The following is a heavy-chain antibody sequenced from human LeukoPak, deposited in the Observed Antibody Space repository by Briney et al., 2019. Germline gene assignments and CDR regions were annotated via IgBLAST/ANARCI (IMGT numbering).Heavy chain of an antibody. CDR1: GFAVSSNY. CDR3: ARAICSGGKCYFDY. Sequence: GGSLRLSCAASGFAVSSNYMSWVRQTPGKGLEWVSLIYSGGSTYYADSVKGRFTISRDKSKNTLYLQMNSLRAEDTAVYYCARAICSGGKCYFDYWGQGTLVTVSS. CDR2: IYSGGST. J-gene: IGHJ4*02. V-gene: IGHV3-53*01. D-gene: IGHD2-15*01.